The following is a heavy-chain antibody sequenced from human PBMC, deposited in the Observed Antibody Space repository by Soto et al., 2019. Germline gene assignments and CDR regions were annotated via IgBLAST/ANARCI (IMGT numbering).Heavy chain of an antibody. Sequence: SETLSLTCAVSGGSISSGGYSWSWIRQPPGKGLEWIGYIYHSGSTYYNPSLKSRVTISVDRSKNQFSLKLSSVTAAATAVYYCASNYYDSSGYSPGTNWFDPWGQGTLVTVSS. CDR2: IYHSGST. J-gene: IGHJ5*02. V-gene: IGHV4-30-2*01. CDR3: ASNYYDSSGYSPGTNWFDP. CDR1: GGSISSGGYS. D-gene: IGHD3-22*01.